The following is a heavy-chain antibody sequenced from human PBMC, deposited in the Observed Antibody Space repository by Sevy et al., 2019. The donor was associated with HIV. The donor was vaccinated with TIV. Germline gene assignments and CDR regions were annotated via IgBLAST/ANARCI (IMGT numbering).Heavy chain of an antibody. CDR1: GGIFMSNA. Sequence: ASVKVSCKASGGIFMSNAISWVRQAPGQGLEWMGGIIAVFGTTHYAQKFQGRVTITADESRSTAYMELSSLKSEDTAVYYCAIDNNYYVSGSFDYWGQGSQVTVSS. V-gene: IGHV1-69*13. CDR2: IIAVFGTT. D-gene: IGHD3-10*01. CDR3: AIDNNYYVSGSFDY. J-gene: IGHJ4*01.